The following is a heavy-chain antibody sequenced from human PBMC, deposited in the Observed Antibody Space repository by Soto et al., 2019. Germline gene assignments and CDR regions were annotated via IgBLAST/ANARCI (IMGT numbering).Heavy chain of an antibody. D-gene: IGHD6-19*01. CDR1: GGSINSGGYY. CDR2: IYYSGST. CDR3: AARDNSGWVFDY. J-gene: IGHJ4*02. Sequence: SETLSLTCTVSGGSINSGGYYWSWIRQHPGKGLEWIGYIYYSGSTYYNPSLKSRVTISVDTSKNQFSLKLSSVTAADTAVYYCAARDNSGWVFDYWGQGTLVTVSS. V-gene: IGHV4-31*03.